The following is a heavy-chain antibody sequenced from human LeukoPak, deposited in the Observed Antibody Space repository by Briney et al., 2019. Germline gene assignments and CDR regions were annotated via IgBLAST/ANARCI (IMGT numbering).Heavy chain of an antibody. Sequence: SETLSLTCTVSGGSISSGDYYWSWIRQPPGKGLEWIGYIYYSGSTYYNPSLKSRVTISVDTSKNQFSLKLSSVTAADTAVYYCARGVRPLRYYGSGSGFDLWGRGTLVTVSS. V-gene: IGHV4-30-4*01. J-gene: IGHJ2*01. CDR3: ARGVRPLRYYGSGSGFDL. D-gene: IGHD3-10*01. CDR1: GGSISSGDYY. CDR2: IYYSGST.